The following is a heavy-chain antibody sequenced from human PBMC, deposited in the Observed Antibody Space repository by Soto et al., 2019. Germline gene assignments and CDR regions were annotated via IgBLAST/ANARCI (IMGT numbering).Heavy chain of an antibody. CDR3: ARISVERPVVISYYFDY. J-gene: IGHJ4*02. D-gene: IGHD3-22*01. V-gene: IGHV2-26*01. CDR1: GFSLSNARMG. Sequence: QVTLKESGPVLVKPTETLTLTCTVSGFSLSNARMGVSWIRQPPGKALEWLAHIFSNDDKSYSTSLKSRLTISKDTSKSQVVLTMTNMDPVDTATYYCARISVERPVVISYYFDYWGQGTLVTVSS. CDR2: IFSNDDK.